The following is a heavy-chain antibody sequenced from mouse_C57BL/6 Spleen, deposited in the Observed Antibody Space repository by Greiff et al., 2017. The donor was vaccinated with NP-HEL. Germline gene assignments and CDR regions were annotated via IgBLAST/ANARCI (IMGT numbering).Heavy chain of an antibody. D-gene: IGHD2-1*01. J-gene: IGHJ4*01. CDR2: ISYDGSN. CDR3: ARDGNYEGYAMDY. V-gene: IGHV3-6*01. CDR1: GYSITSGYY. Sequence: VQLKQSGPGLVKPSQSLSLTCSVTGYSITSGYYWNWIRQFPGNKLEWMGYISYDGSNNYNPSLKNRISITRDTSKNQFFLKLNSVTTEDTATYYCARDGNYEGYAMDYWGQGTSVTVSS.